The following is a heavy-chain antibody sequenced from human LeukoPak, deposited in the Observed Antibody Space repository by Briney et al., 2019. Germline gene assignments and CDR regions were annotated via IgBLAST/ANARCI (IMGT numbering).Heavy chain of an antibody. CDR2: IWYDGSNK. CDR1: GFTFSSYG. Sequence: PGRSLRLSCAASGFTFSSYGMHWVRQAPGKGLEWVAVIWYDGSNKYYADSVKGRFTISRENSKNTLYLKMNSLRAEDTAVYYCARPYDSSGYYYFDYWGQGTLVTVSS. J-gene: IGHJ4*02. CDR3: ARPYDSSGYYYFDY. D-gene: IGHD3-22*01. V-gene: IGHV3-33*01.